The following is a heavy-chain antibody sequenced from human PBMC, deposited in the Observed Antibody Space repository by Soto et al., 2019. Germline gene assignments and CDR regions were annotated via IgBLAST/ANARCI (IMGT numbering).Heavy chain of an antibody. Sequence: ASVKVSCKASGYTLTSYGISWVRQAPGQRLEWMGWISAYSGNTNYAQKLQGRVTMTTDTSTTTAYMELRSLRLDDTAVYFCATDDMNRGRFDYWGHGTLVTVSS. CDR3: ATDDMNRGRFDY. CDR1: GYTLTSYG. J-gene: IGHJ4*01. CDR2: ISAYSGNT. V-gene: IGHV1-18*01.